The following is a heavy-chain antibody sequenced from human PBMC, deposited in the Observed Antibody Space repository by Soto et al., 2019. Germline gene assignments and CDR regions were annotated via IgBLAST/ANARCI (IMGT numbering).Heavy chain of an antibody. CDR1: GGSISSGGYY. D-gene: IGHD5-12*01. CDR3: ARHRGYSGYDYFDY. CDR2: IYHSGTT. V-gene: IGHV4-31*03. J-gene: IGHJ4*02. Sequence: QVQLQESGPGLVKPSQTLSLTCTVSGGSISSGGYYWSWIRQHPGKGLEWIGYIYHSGTTYYNPSLKSRVTISVDTSKNQFSLNMSSVTAADTAVYYCARHRGYSGYDYFDYWGQGTLVTVSS.